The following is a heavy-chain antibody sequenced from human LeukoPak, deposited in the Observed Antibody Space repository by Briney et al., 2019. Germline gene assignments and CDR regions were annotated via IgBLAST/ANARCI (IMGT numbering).Heavy chain of an antibody. V-gene: IGHV3-23*01. D-gene: IGHD6-19*01. Sequence: QPGGSLRLSCAASGFTFSSYAMSWVRQAPGKGLGWVSVISGSGGNTYYADSVKGRFTISRDNSKNTLYLQMNSLRAEDTAIYYCAKDGKGAPVAGTGYFDYWGQGTLATVSS. CDR3: AKDGKGAPVAGTGYFDY. J-gene: IGHJ4*02. CDR1: GFTFSSYA. CDR2: ISGSGGNT.